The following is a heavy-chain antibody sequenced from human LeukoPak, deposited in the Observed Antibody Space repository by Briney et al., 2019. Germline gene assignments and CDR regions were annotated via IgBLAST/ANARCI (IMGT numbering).Heavy chain of an antibody. CDR3: ARGIHYYDSSGYEFDY. D-gene: IGHD3-22*01. Sequence: GGSLRLSCAASGFTFSSYSMNWVRQAPGKGLEWVSSISSSISYIYYADSVKGRFTISRDNAKNSMYLQMNSLRAEDTAVYYCARGIHYYDSSGYEFDYWGQGTLVTVSS. J-gene: IGHJ4*02. CDR2: ISSSISYI. V-gene: IGHV3-21*01. CDR1: GFTFSSYS.